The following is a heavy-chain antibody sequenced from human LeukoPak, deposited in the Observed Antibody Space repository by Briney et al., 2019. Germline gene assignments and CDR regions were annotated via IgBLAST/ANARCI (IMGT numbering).Heavy chain of an antibody. CDR3: ARSPTVDAAFDI. CDR2: IGYPGDST. CDR1: VFTFSSYA. D-gene: IGHD4-23*01. J-gene: IGHJ3*02. Sequence: GGSLTLSCAASVFTFSSYAMNGVGPAAARGLAGVSGIGYPGDSTFYADSVKGRFTVSRDSSKNTMFLHMNSLRAEDTALYYCARSPTVDAAFDIWGQGTMVTVSS. V-gene: IGHV3-23*01.